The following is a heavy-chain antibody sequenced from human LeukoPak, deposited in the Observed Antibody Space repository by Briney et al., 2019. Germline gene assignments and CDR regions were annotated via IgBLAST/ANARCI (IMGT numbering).Heavy chain of an antibody. Sequence: SETLSLTCTVSGGSISSGGYYWSWIRQHPGKGLEWIGYIYYSGSTYYNPSLKSRVTISVDTSKNQFSLKLSSVTAADTAVYYCARDPYYYCGMDVWGQGTTVTVSS. V-gene: IGHV4-31*03. CDR2: IYYSGST. CDR3: ARDPYYYCGMDV. CDR1: GGSISSGGYY. J-gene: IGHJ6*02.